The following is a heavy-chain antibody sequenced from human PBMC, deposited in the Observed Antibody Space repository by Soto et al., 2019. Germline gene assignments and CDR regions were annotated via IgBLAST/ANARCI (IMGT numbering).Heavy chain of an antibody. V-gene: IGHV3-23*01. CDR1: GFTFSSYA. CDR3: AKEGPIRFLEWLLSYYFDY. Sequence: EVQLLESGGGLVQPGGSLRLSCAASGFTFSSYAMSWVRQAPGKGLEWVSAISGSGGSTYYADSVKGRFTISRDNSKNTLYLQMNSLRAEDTAVYYCAKEGPIRFLEWLLSYYFDYWGQGTLVTVSS. J-gene: IGHJ4*02. CDR2: ISGSGGST. D-gene: IGHD3-3*01.